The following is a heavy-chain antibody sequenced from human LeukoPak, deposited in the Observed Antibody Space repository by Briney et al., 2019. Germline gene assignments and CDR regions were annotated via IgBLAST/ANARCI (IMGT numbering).Heavy chain of an antibody. CDR2: IKEDGSEK. V-gene: IGHV3-7*01. CDR1: GFTFTSYW. D-gene: IGHD3-16*01. CDR3: ARRGSFDY. Sequence: EAGGSQRLSCVGSGFTFTSYWMGWVRQAPGKGLEWVAHIKEDGSEKYYVDSVKGRFTISRDNPKNSLYLQMNSLGVEDTAVYYCARRGSFDYWGQGTLVTVSS. J-gene: IGHJ4*02.